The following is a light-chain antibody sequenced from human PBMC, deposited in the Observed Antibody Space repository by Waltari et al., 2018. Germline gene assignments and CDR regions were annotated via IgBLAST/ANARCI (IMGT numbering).Light chain of an antibody. Sequence: QSALTQPRSVSGSPGQSVTISCTGPSSDVGGYNYVSWYQQHPGKAPKLMIYDFSKRPSWVPDRFAGSKSGNTASLTISGLQAEDEADYYCCSYAGSYTVFGGGTKLTVL. J-gene: IGLJ2*01. CDR3: CSYAGSYTV. CDR2: DFS. CDR1: SSDVGGYNY. V-gene: IGLV2-11*01.